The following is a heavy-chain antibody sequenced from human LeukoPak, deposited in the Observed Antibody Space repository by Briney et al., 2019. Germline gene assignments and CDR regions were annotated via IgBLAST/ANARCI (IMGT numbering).Heavy chain of an antibody. CDR2: IYISGST. V-gene: IGHV4-4*07. D-gene: IGHD4-17*01. CDR3: APGPTTVTVRFGFDP. CDR1: GGSISTYY. Sequence: PSETLSLTCTVSGGSISTYYWSWIRQPAGKGLEWIGRIYISGSTNYNPSLKSRVTMSVDTSKNQFSLKLSSVTAADTAIYYCAPGPTTVTVRFGFDPWGQGTLVTVSS. J-gene: IGHJ5*02.